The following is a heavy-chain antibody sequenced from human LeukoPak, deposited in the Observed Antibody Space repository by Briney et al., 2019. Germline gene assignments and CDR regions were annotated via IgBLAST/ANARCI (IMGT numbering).Heavy chain of an antibody. CDR1: GFTFSNSD. CDR2: IGTVGDA. V-gene: IGHV3-13*01. CDR3: ARGEAYDYVWGRYFDL. Sequence: GGSLRLACAASGFTFSNSDMHWVRQAAGKGLEWVSAIGTVGDAYYPDSVKGRFIISRENAKNSLYLQMNSLRAGDTAVYYCARGEAYDYVWGRYFDLWGRGTLVTVSS. J-gene: IGHJ2*01. D-gene: IGHD3-16*01.